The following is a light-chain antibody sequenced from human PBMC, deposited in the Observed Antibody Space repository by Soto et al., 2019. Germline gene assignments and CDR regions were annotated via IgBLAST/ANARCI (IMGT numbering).Light chain of an antibody. Sequence: QPVLTQPPSASGTPGQRVTISCSGSSSNIGNNPVNWYQQLPGAAPKLLIYTNNQRPSGVPDRFSGSKSGTSASLAIIGLQSEDEGDYYCAAWSDSLNGLMFGGGTKLTVL. CDR1: SSNIGNNP. CDR2: TNN. J-gene: IGLJ3*02. V-gene: IGLV1-44*01. CDR3: AAWSDSLNGLM.